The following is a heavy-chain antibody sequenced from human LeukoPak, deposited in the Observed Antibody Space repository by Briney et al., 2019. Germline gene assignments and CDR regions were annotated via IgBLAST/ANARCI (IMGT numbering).Heavy chain of an antibody. Sequence: SETLSLTCAVYGGSFSGYYWSWIRQPPGKGLEWIGEINHSGSTNYNPSLKSRVTISVDTSKNQFPLKLSSVTAADTAVYYCARASQAHAYYFDYWGQGTLVTVSS. CDR3: ARASQAHAYYFDY. J-gene: IGHJ4*02. D-gene: IGHD2-2*01. CDR2: INHSGST. CDR1: GGSFSGYY. V-gene: IGHV4-34*01.